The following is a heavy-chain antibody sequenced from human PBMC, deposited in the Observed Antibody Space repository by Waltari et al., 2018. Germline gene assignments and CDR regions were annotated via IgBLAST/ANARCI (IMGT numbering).Heavy chain of an antibody. Sequence: EVQLLESGGALVQPGGSLRLSCAASGFTISSNAMSWVRQAPGKGLEWVSVISSSGGTIYYADPVKGRFTISRDYSKNTLYLQMNSLRAGDTAVYFCAKWDRVIVSEGGAFDIWGQGTMVTVSS. CDR3: AKWDRVIVSEGGAFDI. D-gene: IGHD3-22*01. J-gene: IGHJ3*02. CDR2: ISSSGGTI. V-gene: IGHV3-23*01. CDR1: GFTISSNA.